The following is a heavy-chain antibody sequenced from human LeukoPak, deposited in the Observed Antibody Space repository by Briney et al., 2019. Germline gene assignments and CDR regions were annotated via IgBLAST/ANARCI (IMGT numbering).Heavy chain of an antibody. J-gene: IGHJ4*02. Sequence: QPGGSLRLSCAASGFTFSSYWMHWVRQAPGKGLVWVSRINTDGSSTSYADSVKGRFTISRDNAKNTLYLQMNSLRAEDTAVYYCARERMDWNLDYWGQGTLVTVSS. CDR2: INTDGSST. D-gene: IGHD3/OR15-3a*01. CDR3: ARERMDWNLDY. V-gene: IGHV3-74*01. CDR1: GFTFSSYW.